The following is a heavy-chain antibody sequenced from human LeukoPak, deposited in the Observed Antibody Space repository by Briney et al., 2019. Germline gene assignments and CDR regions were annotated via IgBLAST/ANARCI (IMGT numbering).Heavy chain of an antibody. D-gene: IGHD6-13*01. CDR1: GLTLSLSG. J-gene: IGHJ4*02. CDR3: AKDRSTTWSFDY. V-gene: IGHV3-30*18. Sequence: GGSLRLSCAASGLTLSLSGMYWVRQAPGKGLEWVAFISDDGSRKYYADSVKGRFTISRDNSKNTLFLQMNSLRTEDTAVYYCAKDRSTTWSFDYWGQGTLVTVSS. CDR2: ISDDGSRK.